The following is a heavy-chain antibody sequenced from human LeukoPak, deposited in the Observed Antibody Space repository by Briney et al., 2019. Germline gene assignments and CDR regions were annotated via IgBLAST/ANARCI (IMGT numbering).Heavy chain of an antibody. CDR2: IYYGGST. V-gene: IGHV4-39*01. CDR3: ARAYYYASSAFDI. J-gene: IGHJ3*02. CDR1: GGSISSITYY. Sequence: SETLSLTCTVSGGSISSITYYWDWIRQPPGKGLECIGSIYYGGSTYYNPSLKSRVIISVDTSKYQFSLKLSSVTAADTAVYYCARAYYYASSAFDIWGQGTMVTVSS. D-gene: IGHD3-22*01.